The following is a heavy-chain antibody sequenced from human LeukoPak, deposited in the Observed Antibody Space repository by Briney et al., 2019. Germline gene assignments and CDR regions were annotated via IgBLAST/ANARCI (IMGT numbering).Heavy chain of an antibody. CDR1: GFTFSSYA. Sequence: GGTLRLSCAASGFTFSSYAMSWVRQAPGKGLEWVSAITESGGSTYYADSVKGRFTTSSNNSKNTLYLQMNSLRAEDTAVYYCAKSLYTADWGKGTLVTVSS. CDR2: ITESGGST. CDR3: AKSLYTAD. V-gene: IGHV3-23*01. D-gene: IGHD1-14*01. J-gene: IGHJ4*02.